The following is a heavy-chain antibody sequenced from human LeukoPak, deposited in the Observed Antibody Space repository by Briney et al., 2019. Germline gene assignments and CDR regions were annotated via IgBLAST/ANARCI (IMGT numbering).Heavy chain of an antibody. CDR2: ISYDGSNK. CDR1: GFTFSSYA. CDR3: ARDAYGAPLYYYGMDV. D-gene: IGHD4-17*01. J-gene: IGHJ6*02. Sequence: PGGSLRLSCAASGFTFSSYAMHWVRQAPGKGLEWVAVISYDGSNKYYADSVKGRFTISRDNSKNTLYLQMNSLRAEDTAVYYCARDAYGAPLYYYGMDVWGQGTTVTVSS. V-gene: IGHV3-30-3*01.